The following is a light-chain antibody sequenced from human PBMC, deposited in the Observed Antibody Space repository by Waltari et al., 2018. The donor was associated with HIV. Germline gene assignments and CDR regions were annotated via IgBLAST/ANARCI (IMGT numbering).Light chain of an antibody. CDR3: QQYSDVPYT. Sequence: DVVVTQSPDSLAVSLGERAPLHCKSNQSLLYISNNQNYLAWYQQKAGQRPKLLMYWAYIRESGVPDRFSGSESETDFTLTISSLQAEDVAVYYCQQYSDVPYTFGQGTKLEIK. CDR1: QSLLYISNNQNY. V-gene: IGKV4-1*01. CDR2: WAY. J-gene: IGKJ2*01.